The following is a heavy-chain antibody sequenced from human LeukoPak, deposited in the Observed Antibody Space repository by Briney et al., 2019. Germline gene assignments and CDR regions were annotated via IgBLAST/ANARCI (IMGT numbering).Heavy chain of an antibody. CDR3: SRSRGDY. CDR2: ISYSGST. Sequence: SQTLSLTCTVSGGSISSGGYYWSWDRQHPGKGLEWIGYISYSGSTYYNPSLKGRVTISVDTSKNQFSLKLSSVTAADTAVYYCSRSRGDYWGQGTLVIVSS. J-gene: IGHJ4*02. V-gene: IGHV4-31*03. D-gene: IGHD6-13*01. CDR1: GGSISSGGYY.